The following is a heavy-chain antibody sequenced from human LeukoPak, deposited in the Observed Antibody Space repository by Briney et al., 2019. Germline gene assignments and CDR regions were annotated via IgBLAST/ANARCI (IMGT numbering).Heavy chain of an antibody. D-gene: IGHD4/OR15-4a*01. CDR1: GFSFSAYS. CDR2: ISGGSDYI. J-gene: IGHJ4*02. V-gene: IGHV3-21*01. CDR3: ARVSSVPTPRALDY. Sequence: GGSLRLCCAASGFSFSAYSMNWIRQAPGKGPEWVSSISGGSDYIFHADSVKGRFTVSRDNAKNSLYLQMNSLRAEDTAVYYCARVSSVPTPRALDYWGQGALVTVSS.